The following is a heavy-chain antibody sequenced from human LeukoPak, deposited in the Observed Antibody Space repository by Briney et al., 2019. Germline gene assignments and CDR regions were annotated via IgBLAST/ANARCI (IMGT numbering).Heavy chain of an antibody. CDR1: GNSISSGDNY. CDR2: IYTSGST. V-gene: IGHV4-61*02. J-gene: IGHJ6*03. D-gene: IGHD3-10*01. Sequence: SQTLSLTRTVSGNSISSGDNYWSWIRQPAGKGLEWIGRIYTSGSTNYNPSLKSRVTISVDTSKNQFSLKLSSVTAADTAVYYCARSVRGAMSGYYYYMDVWGKGTTVTISS. CDR3: ARSVRGAMSGYYYYMDV.